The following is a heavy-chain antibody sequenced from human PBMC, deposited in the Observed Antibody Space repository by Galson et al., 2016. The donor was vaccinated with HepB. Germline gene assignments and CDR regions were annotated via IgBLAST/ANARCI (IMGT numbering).Heavy chain of an antibody. J-gene: IGHJ4*02. CDR2: ISFDGGKI. CDR1: GFTFVTYA. D-gene: IGHD2-15*01. Sequence: SLRLSCAASGFTFVTYAMYWVRQAPGKGLEWVALISFDGGKITYAESVKGRFTISRDNSKNALYLQMNSLGAEDTAVYYCASLLVTATPDYWGQGILVTVSS. V-gene: IGHV3-30-3*01. CDR3: ASLLVTATPDY.